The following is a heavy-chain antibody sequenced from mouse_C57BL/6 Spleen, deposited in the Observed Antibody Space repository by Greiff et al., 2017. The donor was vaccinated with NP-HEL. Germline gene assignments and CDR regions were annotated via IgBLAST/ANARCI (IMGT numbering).Heavy chain of an antibody. Sequence: VQLQQSGPGLVQPSQSLSITCTVSGFSLPSYGVHWVRQSHGKGLEWLGVIWRGGSTDCNAAFITRLSISKDNTKSQVLFTMTSLQAHDTAIYYWATNYGHDGYYRYFDVWGTGTTVTVSS. V-gene: IGHV2-2*01. CDR2: IWRGGST. D-gene: IGHD2-3*01. CDR3: ATNYGHDGYYRYFDV. J-gene: IGHJ1*03. CDR1: GFSLPSYG.